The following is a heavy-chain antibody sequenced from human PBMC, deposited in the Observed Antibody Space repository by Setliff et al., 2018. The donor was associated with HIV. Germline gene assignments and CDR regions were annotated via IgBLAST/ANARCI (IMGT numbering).Heavy chain of an antibody. Sequence: SETLSLTCGIYGGSFSDYYWAWIRQAPGKGLEWIGCIDASANTYYIPSLKSRATISIDTSKNQLSLKLRSVTAADTGMYYCARHRYTSSWQDYWGQGTLVTVSS. D-gene: IGHD6-13*01. CDR2: IDASANT. V-gene: IGHV4-34*11. J-gene: IGHJ4*02. CDR1: GGSFSDYY. CDR3: ARHRYTSSWQDY.